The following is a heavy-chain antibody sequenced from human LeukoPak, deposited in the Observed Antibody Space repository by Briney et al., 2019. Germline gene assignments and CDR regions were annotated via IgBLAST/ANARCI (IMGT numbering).Heavy chain of an antibody. CDR3: ARQISITMVRGVIYYYYYYMDV. CDR2: IKQDGSEK. V-gene: IGHV3-7*01. D-gene: IGHD3-10*01. Sequence: PGGSLRLSCAASGFTFSSYWMSWVRQAPGKGREWVANIKQDGSEKYYVDSVKGRFTISRDNAKNSLYLQMNSLRAEDTAVYYCARQISITMVRGVIYYYYYYMDVWGKGTTVTVSS. J-gene: IGHJ6*03. CDR1: GFTFSSYW.